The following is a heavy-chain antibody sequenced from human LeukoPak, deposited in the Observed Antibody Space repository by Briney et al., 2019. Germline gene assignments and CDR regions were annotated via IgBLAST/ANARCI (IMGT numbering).Heavy chain of an antibody. CDR3: ARGWEDIVVVPAANIDY. CDR2: IKQDGSEK. J-gene: IGHJ4*02. Sequence: GGSLRLSCAASGFTFSSYWMSWVRQAPGKGLEWVANIKQDGSEKYYVDSVKGRFTISRDNAKNSMYLQMNSLRAEDTAVYYCARGWEDIVVVPAANIDYWGQGTLVTVSS. CDR1: GFTFSSYW. D-gene: IGHD2-2*01. V-gene: IGHV3-7*01.